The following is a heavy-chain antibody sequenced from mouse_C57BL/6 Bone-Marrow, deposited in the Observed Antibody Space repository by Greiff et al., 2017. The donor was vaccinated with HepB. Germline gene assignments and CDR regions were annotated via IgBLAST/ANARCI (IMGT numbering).Heavy chain of an antibody. CDR3: ARSGDYDYDEDYAVDY. D-gene: IGHD2-4*01. CDR1: GYTFTSYW. V-gene: IGHV1-53*01. Sequence: VQLQQPGTELVKPGASVKLSCKASGYTFTSYWMHWVKQRPGQGLEWIGNINPSNGGTNYNEKFKSKATLTVDKSSSTAYMQLSSLTTEDSAVYYCARSGDYDYDEDYAVDYWGQGTSVTVSS. J-gene: IGHJ4*01. CDR2: INPSNGGT.